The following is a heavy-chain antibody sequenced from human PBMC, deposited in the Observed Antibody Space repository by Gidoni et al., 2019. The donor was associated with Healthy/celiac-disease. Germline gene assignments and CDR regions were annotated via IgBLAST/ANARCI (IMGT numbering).Heavy chain of an antibody. CDR3: ARAGGSPWDY. CDR1: GGSFSDYY. CDR2: INHSGST. D-gene: IGHD1-26*01. J-gene: IGHJ4*02. Sequence: QVQLQQWGAGLLKPSETLSLTCAVSGGSFSDYYWSWIRQPPGKGLEWIGEINHSGSTNYNPSLKSRVTISVDTSKNQFSLKLSSVTAADTAVYYCARAGGSPWDYWGQGTLVTVSS. V-gene: IGHV4-34*01.